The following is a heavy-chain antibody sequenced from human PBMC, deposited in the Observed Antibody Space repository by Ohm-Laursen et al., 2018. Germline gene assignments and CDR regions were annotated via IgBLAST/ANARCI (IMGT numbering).Heavy chain of an antibody. CDR1: GFTFSSYW. D-gene: IGHD6-19*01. CDR2: IKEDGSVK. V-gene: IGHV3-7*01. Sequence: LRLSCSASGFTFSSYWMSWVRQASGKGLEWVANIKEDGSVKQYVDSVKGRFTISRDNAKNTLYLQMNSLRAEDTAVYYCAREELESSGWADWGQGTLVTVSS. J-gene: IGHJ4*02. CDR3: AREELESSGWAD.